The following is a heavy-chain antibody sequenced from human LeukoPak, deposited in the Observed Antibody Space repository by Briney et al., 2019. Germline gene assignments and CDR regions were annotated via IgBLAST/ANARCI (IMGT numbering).Heavy chain of an antibody. J-gene: IGHJ4*02. D-gene: IGHD2-21*02. CDR2: INWSGEST. CDR3: ARGGRDR. CDR1: GFTFDEYG. Sequence: PGGSLRLSCAASGFTFDEYGMTWVRQAPGKGLEWVCGINWSGESTGYADSVKGRFTISRDNAKNSLYLQMNSLRADDTAIYYCARGGRDRWGQGTLVTVSS. V-gene: IGHV3-20*04.